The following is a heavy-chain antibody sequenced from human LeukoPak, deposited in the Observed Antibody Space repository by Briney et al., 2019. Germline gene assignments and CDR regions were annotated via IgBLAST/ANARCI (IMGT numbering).Heavy chain of an antibody. CDR2: IRYDGSNK. Sequence: GGSLRLSCAASGFTFSSYGMHWVRQAPGKGLEWVAFIRYDGSNKYYADSVKGRFTISRDNSKNTLYLQMNSLRAEDTAVYYCARGYSSGWYYFDYWGQGTLVTVSS. CDR1: GFTFSSYG. D-gene: IGHD6-19*01. J-gene: IGHJ4*02. V-gene: IGHV3-30*02. CDR3: ARGYSSGWYYFDY.